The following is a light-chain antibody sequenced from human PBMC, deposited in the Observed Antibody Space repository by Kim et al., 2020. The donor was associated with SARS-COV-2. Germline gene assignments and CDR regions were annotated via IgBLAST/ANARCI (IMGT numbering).Light chain of an antibody. V-gene: IGKV1-27*01. Sequence: ASVGDRVTIACRASQGISNYLAWYQQKAGEVPILLIYAASTLQSGVPSRFSGSRSGTDFTLTISSLQTEDVATYYCQNYNSDPWTFGQGTKVDIK. CDR1: QGISNY. CDR3: QNYNSDPWT. J-gene: IGKJ1*01. CDR2: AAS.